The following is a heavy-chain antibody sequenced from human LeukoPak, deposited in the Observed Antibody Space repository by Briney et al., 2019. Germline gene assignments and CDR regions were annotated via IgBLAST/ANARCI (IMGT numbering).Heavy chain of an antibody. CDR2: IYSGGST. CDR1: GFTVSSNY. V-gene: IGHV3-53*01. Sequence: GGSLRLSCAASGFTVSSNYMSWVRQAPGKGLGWVSVIYSGGSTYYADSVKGRFTISRDNSKNTLYLQMNSLRAEDTAVYYCARAGQWLGQYYFDYWGQGTLVTVSS. J-gene: IGHJ4*02. D-gene: IGHD6-19*01. CDR3: ARAGQWLGQYYFDY.